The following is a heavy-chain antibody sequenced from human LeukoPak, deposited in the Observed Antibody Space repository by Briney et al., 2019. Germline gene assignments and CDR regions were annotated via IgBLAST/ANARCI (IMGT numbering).Heavy chain of an antibody. CDR1: GYTFTSYA. J-gene: IGHJ4*02. V-gene: IGHV1-3*01. CDR3: AGGTTGTTGNY. CDR2: INAGNGNT. Sequence: ASVKVSCKASGYTFTSYAMHWVRQAPGQRLEWMGWINAGNGNTKYSQKFQGRVTITRDTSASTAYMELSSLRSEDAAVYYCAGGTTGTTGNYWGQGTLVTVSS. D-gene: IGHD1-1*01.